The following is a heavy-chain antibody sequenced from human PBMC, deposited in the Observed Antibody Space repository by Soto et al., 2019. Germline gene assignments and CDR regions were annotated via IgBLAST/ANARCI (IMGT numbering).Heavy chain of an antibody. J-gene: IGHJ4*02. V-gene: IGHV1-18*01. D-gene: IGHD1-26*01. CDR3: ARDRRSYALDY. CDR1: GYTFTSYG. CDR2: ISAYNGNT. Sequence: QVQLVQSGAEVKKPGASVKVSCKASGYTFTSYGIIWVRQAPGQGLEWMGWISAYNGNTHNAQKLQGRVTMTTDTSTSTDYMELRSLRSDDTAVYYCARDRRSYALDYWGKGTLVTVSS.